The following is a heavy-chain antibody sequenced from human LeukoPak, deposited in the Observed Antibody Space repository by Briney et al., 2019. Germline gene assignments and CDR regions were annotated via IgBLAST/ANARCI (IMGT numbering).Heavy chain of an antibody. Sequence: PSETLSLTCTVSGYSISSGYYWGWIGQPPGKGLEGIGSIYHSGSTNYNPSLKSRVTISVDKSKNQFSLKLSSVTAADTAVYYCARAGIGYYGSGSVDYWGQGTLVTVSS. CDR3: ARAGIGYYGSGSVDY. D-gene: IGHD3-10*01. J-gene: IGHJ4*02. CDR1: GYSISSGYY. CDR2: IYHSGST. V-gene: IGHV4-38-2*02.